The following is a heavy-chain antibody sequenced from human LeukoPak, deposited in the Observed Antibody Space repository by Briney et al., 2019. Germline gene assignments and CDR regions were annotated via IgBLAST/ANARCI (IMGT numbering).Heavy chain of an antibody. J-gene: IGHJ3*01. CDR3: ARELGINAFDV. CDR1: GYTFTTYG. D-gene: IGHD7-27*01. Sequence: GASVKVSCKASGYTFTTYGISWVRQAPGQGLEWMVWISAYTGNTNFAQNFQGRLTMTRDTSINTAYMELTRLTSDDTTVYYCARELGINAFDVWGQGTMVTVSS. CDR2: ISAYTGNT. V-gene: IGHV1-18*01.